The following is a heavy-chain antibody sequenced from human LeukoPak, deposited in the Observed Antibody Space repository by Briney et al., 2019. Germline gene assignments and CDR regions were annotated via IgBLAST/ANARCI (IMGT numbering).Heavy chain of an antibody. V-gene: IGHV5-51*01. J-gene: IGHJ4*02. CDR3: ARQLGYCSSTSCYGGVVDY. Sequence: GESLKISRKGSGYSFTSYWIGWVRQMPGKGLEWMGMIYPGDSDTRYSPSFQGQVTISADKSISTAYLQWSSLKASDTAMYYCARQLGYCSSTSCYGGVVDYWGQGTLVTVSS. D-gene: IGHD2-2*01. CDR1: GYSFTSYW. CDR2: IYPGDSDT.